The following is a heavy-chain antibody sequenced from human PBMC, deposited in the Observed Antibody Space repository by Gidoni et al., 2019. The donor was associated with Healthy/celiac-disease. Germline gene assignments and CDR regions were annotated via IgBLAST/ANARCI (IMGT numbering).Heavy chain of an antibody. V-gene: IGHV3-23*01. CDR1: GFTFSSYA. J-gene: IGHJ1*01. CDR3: AKVFFGDSSSWGAEYFQH. D-gene: IGHD6-13*01. CDR2: ISGSGGST. Sequence: EVQLLVSGGGLVQPGGSLRLSWAASGFTFSSYAMSWVRQAPGKGLEWFSAISGSGGSTYSADSVKGRFTISRDNSKNTLYLQMNSLRAEDTAVYYCAKVFFGDSSSWGAEYFQHWGQGTLVTVSS.